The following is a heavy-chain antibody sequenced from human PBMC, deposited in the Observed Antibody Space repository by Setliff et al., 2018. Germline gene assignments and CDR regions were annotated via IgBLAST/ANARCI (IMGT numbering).Heavy chain of an antibody. CDR1: GYSISNGFY. J-gene: IGHJ3*01. V-gene: IGHV4-38-2*02. CDR2: LFDGGSA. Sequence: SETLSLTCAVSGYSISNGFYWGWIRQSPVKGLEWIGSLFDGGSAYYSPSLKSRASISLDASKNQFAMKLTSATAADTAVYYCARDPHYDPTYSLPGHAFDFWGPGIMVPVSS. D-gene: IGHD3-22*01. CDR3: ARDPHYDPTYSLPGHAFDF.